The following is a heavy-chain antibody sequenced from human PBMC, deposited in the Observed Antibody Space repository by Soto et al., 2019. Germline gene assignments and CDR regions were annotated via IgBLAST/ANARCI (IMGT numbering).Heavy chain of an antibody. Sequence: QVQLVQSGAEVKKPGSSVKVSCKASGGTFSSYAISWVRQAPGQGLEWMGGIIPIFGTANYAQKFQGRVKITADESTSTAYLELSSLRSEHTAVSYCARHVPAAGYYYGMDVWGQGTTVTVSS. D-gene: IGHD2-2*01. CDR1: GGTFSSYA. V-gene: IGHV1-69*12. CDR2: IIPIFGTA. CDR3: ARHVPAAGYYYGMDV. J-gene: IGHJ6*02.